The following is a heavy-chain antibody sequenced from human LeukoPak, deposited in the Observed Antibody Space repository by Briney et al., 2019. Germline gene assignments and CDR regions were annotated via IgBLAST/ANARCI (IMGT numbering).Heavy chain of an antibody. Sequence: GGSLRLSCAASGFTFSSYGMHWVRQAPGKGLEWVAVISYDGSNKYYADSVKGRFTISRDNSKNTLYLQMNSLRAEDTAVYYCAKEGYCSSTSCYSQPTGYYYGMDVWGQGTTVTVSS. CDR2: ISYDGSNK. V-gene: IGHV3-30*18. CDR1: GFTFSSYG. D-gene: IGHD2-2*01. CDR3: AKEGYCSSTSCYSQPTGYYYGMDV. J-gene: IGHJ6*02.